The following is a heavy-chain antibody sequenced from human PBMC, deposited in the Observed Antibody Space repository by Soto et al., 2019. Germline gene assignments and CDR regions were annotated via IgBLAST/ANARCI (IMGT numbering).Heavy chain of an antibody. CDR2: IIPIFGTA. V-gene: IGHV1-69*01. CDR3: AREGGRNIVVVPTARDAFDI. J-gene: IGHJ3*02. D-gene: IGHD2-15*01. CDR1: GGTFTNYA. Sequence: QVQLVQSGADVKKPGSSVKVSCKASGGTFTNYAISWVRQAPGQGLEWMGGIIPIFGTANYAQKFQGRVTITADESTNTAYMELSSLRSEETAVYYCAREGGRNIVVVPTARDAFDIWGQGTMVTVSS.